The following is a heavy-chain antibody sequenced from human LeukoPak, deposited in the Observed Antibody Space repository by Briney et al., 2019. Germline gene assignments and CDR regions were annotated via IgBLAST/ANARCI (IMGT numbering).Heavy chain of an antibody. CDR1: GGSISSYY. D-gene: IGHD3-22*01. CDR2: IYTSGST. CDR3: ARVRGYYYDSSGYCDY. J-gene: IGHJ4*02. V-gene: IGHV4-4*07. Sequence: SETLSLTCTVSGGSISSYYWSWIRQPAGKGLEWIGRIYTSGSTNYNPSLKSRVTMSVDTSKNQFSLKLSSVTAADTAVYYCARVRGYYYDSSGYCDYWGQGTLVTVSS.